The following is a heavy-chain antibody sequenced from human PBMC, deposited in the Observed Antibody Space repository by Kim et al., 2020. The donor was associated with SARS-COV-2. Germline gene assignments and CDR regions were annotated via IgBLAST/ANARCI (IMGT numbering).Heavy chain of an antibody. CDR3: ARGSGSPAPIMGRAFDV. V-gene: IGHV4-31*03. CDR1: DGPISSAGHY. CDR2: IYFSGGT. Sequence: SETLSLTCTVSDGPISSAGHYWSWIRQRPGEGLQWIGYIYFSGGTYYNPSLKSRVSISLDTSKRQFSLEVTSVTAADTAVYFCARGSGSPAPIMGRAFDVWCQGTMVTVSS. J-gene: IGHJ3*01. D-gene: IGHD2-2*01.